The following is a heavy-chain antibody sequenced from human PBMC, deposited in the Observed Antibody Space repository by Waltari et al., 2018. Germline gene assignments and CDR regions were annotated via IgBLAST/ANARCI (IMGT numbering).Heavy chain of an antibody. CDR3: ARGGTIGATHLDF. D-gene: IGHD1-26*01. Sequence: EVQLVESGGALIQPGGSLGLSCAASGFPGSSHYMNWGRQAPGKGLEWVSVIYTGGSTYYADSVKGRFAISRDTSKNTLSLQMDSLRAEDTAVYYCARGGTIGATHLDFWGQGTLVTVSS. CDR1: GFPGSSHY. J-gene: IGHJ4*02. V-gene: IGHV3-53*01. CDR2: IYTGGST.